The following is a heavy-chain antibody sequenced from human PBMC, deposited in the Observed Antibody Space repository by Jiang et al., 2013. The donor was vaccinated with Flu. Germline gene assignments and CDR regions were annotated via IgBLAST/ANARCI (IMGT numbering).Heavy chain of an antibody. CDR3: VRVDYYESSGYYKH. D-gene: IGHD3-22*01. J-gene: IGHJ4*02. Sequence: SGAEVKKSGASVKVSCKASGYTFNIYGITWVRQAPGQGLEWMGWISGYNGNTEYSQKMQGRVTLTTDTSTSTAYMELRSLRSGDTAMYYCVRVDYYESSGYYKHWGQGTLVTVSS. CDR2: ISGYNGNT. V-gene: IGHV1-18*01. CDR1: GYTFNIYG.